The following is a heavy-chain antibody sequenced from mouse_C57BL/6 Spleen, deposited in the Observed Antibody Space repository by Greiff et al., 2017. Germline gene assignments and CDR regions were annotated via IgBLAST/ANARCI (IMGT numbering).Heavy chain of an antibody. CDR2: IDPSDSYT. CDR3: ARGGYGNYVRAMDY. D-gene: IGHD2-1*01. Sequence: QVQLQQPGAELVMPGASVKLSCKASGYTFTSYWMHWVKQRPGQGLEWIGEIDPSDSYTNYNQKFKGKSTLTVDKSSSTAYMQLSSLTSEDSAVYYCARGGYGNYVRAMDYWGQGTSVTVSS. V-gene: IGHV1-69*01. J-gene: IGHJ4*01. CDR1: GYTFTSYW.